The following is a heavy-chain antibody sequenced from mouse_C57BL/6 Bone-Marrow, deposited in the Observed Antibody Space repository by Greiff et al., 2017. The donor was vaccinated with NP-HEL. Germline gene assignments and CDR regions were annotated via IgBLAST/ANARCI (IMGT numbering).Heavy chain of an antibody. CDR1: GFTFSDYG. D-gene: IGHD4-1*01. CDR3: ARETGRYFDY. V-gene: IGHV5-17*01. CDR2: ISRGSSTI. Sequence: EVKLMESGGGLVKPGGSLKLSCAASGFTFSDYGMHWVRQAPEKGLEWVGYISRGSSTIYYTHKVKGRFTISRDNAKNTLFLQMTSLRSEDTAMYYCARETGRYFDYWGQGTTLTVSS. J-gene: IGHJ2*01.